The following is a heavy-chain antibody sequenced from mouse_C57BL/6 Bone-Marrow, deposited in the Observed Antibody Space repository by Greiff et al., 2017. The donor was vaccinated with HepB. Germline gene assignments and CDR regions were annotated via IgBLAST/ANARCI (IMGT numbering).Heavy chain of an antibody. J-gene: IGHJ2*01. V-gene: IGHV5-12*01. Sequence: EVKVVESGGGLVQPGGSLKLSCAASGFTFSDYYMYWVRQTPEKRLEWVAYISNGGGSTYYPDTVKGRFTISRDNAKNTLYLQMSRLKSEDTAMYYCARHVPIYYYGSSDGYFDYWGQGTTLTVSS. CDR2: ISNGGGST. CDR3: ARHVPIYYYGSSDGYFDY. CDR1: GFTFSDYY. D-gene: IGHD1-1*01.